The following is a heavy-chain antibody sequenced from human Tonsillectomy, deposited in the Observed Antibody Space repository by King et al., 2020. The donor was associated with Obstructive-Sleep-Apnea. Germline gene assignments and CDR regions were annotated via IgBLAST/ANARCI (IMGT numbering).Heavy chain of an antibody. CDR3: ARAGLLQHWFDP. V-gene: IGHV4-31*03. J-gene: IGHJ5*02. D-gene: IGHD1-26*01. CDR2: IYSSAST. Sequence: QLQESGPGLVKPSQTLSLTCTVSGGAISSGGDYWTWIRQHPVQGLEWIGYIYSSASTYYNPSLKSRVSISVDTSKNQFYLKLSSVTAADTAVYYCARAGLLQHWFDPWGQGTLVTVSS. CDR1: GGAISSGGDY.